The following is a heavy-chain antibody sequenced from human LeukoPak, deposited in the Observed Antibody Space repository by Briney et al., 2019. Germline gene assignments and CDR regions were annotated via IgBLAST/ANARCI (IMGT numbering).Heavy chain of an antibody. D-gene: IGHD3-3*01. Sequence: SETLSLTCTVSGGSISSSSYYWGWIRQPPGKGLEWIGSIYYSGSTYYNPSLKSRVTISVDTSKNQFSLKLSSVTAADTAVYYCARLTTLRFLEWLFHYWGQGTLVTVSS. CDR2: IYYSGST. CDR1: GGSISSSSYY. J-gene: IGHJ4*02. CDR3: ARLTTLRFLEWLFHY. V-gene: IGHV4-39*01.